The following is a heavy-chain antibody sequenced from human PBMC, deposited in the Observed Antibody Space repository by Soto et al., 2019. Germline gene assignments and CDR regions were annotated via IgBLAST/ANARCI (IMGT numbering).Heavy chain of an antibody. CDR1: GGTFNNYG. D-gene: IGHD3-9*01. Sequence: QVQLVQSGAEVKKPGSSVKVSCKASGGTFNNYGMGWVRQAPGQGLEWMGGIIPMIPRTNYAQKFQGRATLTADASRSTAYMEVRSLRSEDTAVYYCASWDYDVLTGYSYDDWGQGTLVTVSS. CDR2: IIPMIPRT. CDR3: ASWDYDVLTGYSYDD. J-gene: IGHJ4*02. V-gene: IGHV1-69*01.